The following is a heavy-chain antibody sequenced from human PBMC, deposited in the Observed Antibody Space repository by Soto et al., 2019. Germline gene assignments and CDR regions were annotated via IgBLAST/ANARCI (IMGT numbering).Heavy chain of an antibody. Sequence: QVQLQESGPGLVKPSETLSLTCTVSGGSFSSYSWSWFRQPAGKELEWIGRIYTSGSTNYNPSLKSRVTMSVDTSKNQFSLKLSSVTAADTAVYYCARTSMIYGMDVWGQGTTVTVSS. CDR2: IYTSGST. J-gene: IGHJ6*02. D-gene: IGHD3-16*01. CDR1: GGSFSSYS. CDR3: ARTSMIYGMDV. V-gene: IGHV4-4*07.